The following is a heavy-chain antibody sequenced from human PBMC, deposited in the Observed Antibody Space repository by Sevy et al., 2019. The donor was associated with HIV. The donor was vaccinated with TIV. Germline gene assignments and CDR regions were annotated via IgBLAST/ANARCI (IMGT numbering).Heavy chain of an antibody. Sequence: GGSLRLSCAASGFTFSSYAMHWVRQAPGKGLEWVAIISYDGSNKYYADSVKGRFTISRDNSKNTLYPQMNSLRAEDTAVYYCARVYCGGDCYFAFDYWGQGTLVTVSS. CDR3: ARVYCGGDCYFAFDY. CDR1: GFTFSSYA. D-gene: IGHD2-21*02. V-gene: IGHV3-30-3*01. CDR2: ISYDGSNK. J-gene: IGHJ4*02.